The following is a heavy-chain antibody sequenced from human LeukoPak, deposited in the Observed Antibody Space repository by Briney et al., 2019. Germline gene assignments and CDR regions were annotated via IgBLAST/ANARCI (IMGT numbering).Heavy chain of an antibody. CDR2: AYYTGST. Sequence: SETLSLTCTVSGGSISSYYWTWIRQPPGKGLEWIGCAYYTGSTNHNPSLKSRVTISVDTSKNQFSLKLSSVTAADTAVYYCARTFYYESSDYYYYAFDIWGQGTMVTVSS. D-gene: IGHD3-22*01. J-gene: IGHJ3*02. CDR1: GGSISSYY. CDR3: ARTFYYESSDYYYYAFDI. V-gene: IGHV4-59*01.